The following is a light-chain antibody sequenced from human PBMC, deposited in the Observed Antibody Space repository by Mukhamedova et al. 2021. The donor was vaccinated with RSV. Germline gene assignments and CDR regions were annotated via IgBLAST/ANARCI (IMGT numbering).Light chain of an antibody. J-gene: IGKJ5*01. CDR3: QQYSTIPIT. V-gene: IGKV3-20*01. Sequence: SNRAPAIPHRISGSGSGTDFTLTISRLEPEDFAVYFCQQYSTIPITFGQGTRLEIQ. CDR2: S.